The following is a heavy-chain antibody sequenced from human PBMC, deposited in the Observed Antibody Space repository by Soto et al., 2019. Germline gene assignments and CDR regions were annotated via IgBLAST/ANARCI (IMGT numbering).Heavy chain of an antibody. CDR3: ARKGAGSYAFDY. CDR2: IYYSGST. V-gene: IGHV4-28*01. D-gene: IGHD3-16*01. J-gene: IGHJ4*02. Sequence: QVQLQESCPGLVKPSDTLSLTCAVSGYSISSSNWWGWIRQPPGKGLEWIGYIYYSGSTYYNPSLKSRVTKSVDTSRNQFALTVSSVTAVDTAVYYYARKGAGSYAFDYWGQGTLDTVFS. CDR1: GYSISSSNW.